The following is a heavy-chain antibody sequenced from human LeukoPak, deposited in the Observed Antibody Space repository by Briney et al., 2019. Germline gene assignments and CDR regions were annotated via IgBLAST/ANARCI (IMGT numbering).Heavy chain of an antibody. D-gene: IGHD6-6*01. CDR1: GGSFSGYY. J-gene: IGHJ4*02. Sequence: SETLSLTCAVYGGSFSGYYWSWIRQPPGKGLEWIGEINHSGSTNYNPSLKSRVTISVDTSKNQFSLKLSSVTAADTAVYYCARDYSSSSYFDYWGQGTLVTVSS. CDR3: ARDYSSSSYFDY. V-gene: IGHV4-34*01. CDR2: INHSGST.